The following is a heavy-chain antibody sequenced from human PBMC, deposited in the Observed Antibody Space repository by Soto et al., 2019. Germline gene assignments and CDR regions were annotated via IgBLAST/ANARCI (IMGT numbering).Heavy chain of an antibody. Sequence: GGSLRLSCAASGFTFSSYAMHWVRQAPGKGLEWVAVISYDGSNKYYADSVKGRFTISRDNSKNTLYLQMNSLRAEDTAVYYCARGVKWELLNYYFDYWGQGTLVTVSS. CDR1: GFTFSSYA. V-gene: IGHV3-30-3*01. CDR3: ARGVKWELLNYYFDY. J-gene: IGHJ4*02. CDR2: ISYDGSNK. D-gene: IGHD1-26*01.